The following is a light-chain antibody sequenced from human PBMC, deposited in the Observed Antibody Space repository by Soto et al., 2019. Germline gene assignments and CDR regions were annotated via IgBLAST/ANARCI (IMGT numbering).Light chain of an antibody. V-gene: IGLV7-43*01. Sequence: QAVVTQEPSLTVSPGGTVTLTCASSTGAVTSGYYPNWFQQKPGQAPRALIFNTNNKYSWTPARFSGSLLGGKAALTLSGVQPEDEAEYYCLLHYGGARPVVFGGGTQLTVL. CDR3: LLHYGGARPVV. CDR2: NTN. CDR1: TGAVTSGYY. J-gene: IGLJ2*01.